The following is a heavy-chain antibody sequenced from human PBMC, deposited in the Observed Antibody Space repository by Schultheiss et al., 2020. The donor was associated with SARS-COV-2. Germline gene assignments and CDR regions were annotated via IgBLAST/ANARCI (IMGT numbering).Heavy chain of an antibody. V-gene: IGHV4-34*01. CDR2: INHSGST. CDR3: ARGTHYDAFDI. J-gene: IGHJ3*02. CDR1: GGSFSGYY. Sequence: SQTLSLTCAVYGGSFSGYYWSWIRQPPGKGLEWIGEINHSGSTNYNPSLKSRVTISVDKSKNQFSLKLSSVTAADTAVYYCARGTHYDAFDIWGQGTMVTVSS.